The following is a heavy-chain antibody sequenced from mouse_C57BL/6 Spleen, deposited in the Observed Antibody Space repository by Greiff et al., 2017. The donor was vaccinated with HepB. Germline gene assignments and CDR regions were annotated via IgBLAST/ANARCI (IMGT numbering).Heavy chain of an antibody. J-gene: IGHJ4*01. V-gene: IGHV1-39*01. CDR3: ARDTTVVARYAMDY. CDR2: INPNYGTT. D-gene: IGHD1-1*01. Sequence: QLQESGPELVKPGASVKISCKASGYSFTDYNMNWVKQSNGKSLEWIGVINPNYGTTSYNQKFKGKATLTVDQSSSTAYMQLNSLTSEDSAVYYCARDTTVVARYAMDYWGQGTSVTVSS. CDR1: GYSFTDYN.